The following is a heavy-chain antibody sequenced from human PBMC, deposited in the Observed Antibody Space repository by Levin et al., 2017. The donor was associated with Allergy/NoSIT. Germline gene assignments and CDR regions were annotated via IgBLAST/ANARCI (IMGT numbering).Heavy chain of an antibody. D-gene: IGHD3-16*01. CDR1: GFTFSSYA. Sequence: PGGSLRLSCAASGFTFSSYAMSWVRQAPGKGLEWVSAISGSGGSTYYADSVKGRFTISRDNSKNTLYLQMNSLRAEDTAVYYCAKSLGRYADYYYYGMDVWGQGTTVTVSS. J-gene: IGHJ6*02. V-gene: IGHV3-23*01. CDR2: ISGSGGST. CDR3: AKSLGRYADYYYYGMDV.